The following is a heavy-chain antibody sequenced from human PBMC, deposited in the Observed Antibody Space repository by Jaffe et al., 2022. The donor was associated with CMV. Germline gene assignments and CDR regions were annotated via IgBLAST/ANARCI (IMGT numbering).Heavy chain of an antibody. D-gene: IGHD3-22*01. Sequence: QVQLQESGPGLVKPSETLSLTCTVSGGSISSYYWSWIRQPAGKGLEWIGRIYTSGSTNYNPSLKSRVTMSVDTSKNQFSLKLSSVTAADTAVYYCARNGPYDSSGYYSLDYWGQGTLVTVSS. V-gene: IGHV4-4*07. CDR3: ARNGPYDSSGYYSLDY. CDR1: GGSISSYY. J-gene: IGHJ4*02. CDR2: IYTSGST.